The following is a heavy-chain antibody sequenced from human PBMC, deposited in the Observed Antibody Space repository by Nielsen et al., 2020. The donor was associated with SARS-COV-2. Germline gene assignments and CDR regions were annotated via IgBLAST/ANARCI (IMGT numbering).Heavy chain of an antibody. Sequence: GESLKISCAASGFTFSSYAMSWVRQAPGKGLEWVSAISGSGGSTYYADSVKGRFTISRDNSKNTLYLQMNSLRAEDTAVYYCAKGRAWGANYAFDIWGQGTMVTVSS. V-gene: IGHV3-23*01. CDR3: AKGRAWGANYAFDI. CDR1: GFTFSSYA. J-gene: IGHJ3*02. D-gene: IGHD1-26*01. CDR2: ISGSGGST.